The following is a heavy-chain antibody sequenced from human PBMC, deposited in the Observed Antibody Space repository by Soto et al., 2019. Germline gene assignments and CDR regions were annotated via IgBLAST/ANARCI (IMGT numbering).Heavy chain of an antibody. Sequence: EVQLMQSGAEVKKPGESLKISCKASGYSFTSYWIGWVRQMPGKGLEWMGIIYPGDSDTRYSPSFQGQVTISADKSFSTAYLQWTSLRASDTAMYYCARRAVDTEHFQHWGQGTLLTVSS. D-gene: IGHD5-18*01. V-gene: IGHV5-51*01. CDR1: GYSFTSYW. J-gene: IGHJ1*01. CDR2: IYPGDSDT. CDR3: ARRAVDTEHFQH.